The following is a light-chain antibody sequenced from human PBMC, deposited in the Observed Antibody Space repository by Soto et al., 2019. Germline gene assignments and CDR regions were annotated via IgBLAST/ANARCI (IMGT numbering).Light chain of an antibody. J-gene: IGLJ2*01. CDR2: NNN. CDR3: AVWDDSLAGVV. Sequence: QSALTQQPSASGTPGQRVTISCSGSSSNIGSYTVNWYQQLPGTAPKLLIYNNNQRPSGVPDRFSGSKSGTSASLAISGLQSEDEANYYCAVWDDSLAGVVFGGGTKLTVL. CDR1: SSNIGSYT. V-gene: IGLV1-44*01.